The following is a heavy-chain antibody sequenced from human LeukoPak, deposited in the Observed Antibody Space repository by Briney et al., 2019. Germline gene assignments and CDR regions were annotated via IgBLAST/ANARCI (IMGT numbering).Heavy chain of an antibody. J-gene: IGHJ4*02. V-gene: IGHV4-59*12. CDR3: AREGIAGSGSM. CDR1: GGSISSYY. D-gene: IGHD3-3*01. Sequence: SETLSLTCTVSGGSISSYYWSWIRQPPGKGLEWIGYIYYSGSTNYNPSLKSRVTISVDTSKNQFSLKLSSVTAADTAVYYCAREGIAGSGSMWGQGTLVTVSS. CDR2: IYYSGST.